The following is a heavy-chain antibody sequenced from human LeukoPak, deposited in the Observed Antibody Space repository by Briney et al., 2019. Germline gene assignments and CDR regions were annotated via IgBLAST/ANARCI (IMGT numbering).Heavy chain of an antibody. V-gene: IGHV4-61*02. J-gene: IGHJ4*02. CDR1: GGSISSGSYY. Sequence: SETLSLTCTVSGGSISSGSYYWSWIRQPAGKGLEWIGRIYTSGSTNYNPSLKSRVTISVDTSKSQFSLKLSSVTAADTAVYYCARVSGYDWESFYDYWGQGTLVTVSS. D-gene: IGHD5-12*01. CDR2: IYTSGST. CDR3: ARVSGYDWESFYDY.